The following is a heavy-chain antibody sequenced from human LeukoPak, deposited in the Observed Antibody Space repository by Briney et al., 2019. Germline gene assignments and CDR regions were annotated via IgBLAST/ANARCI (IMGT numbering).Heavy chain of an antibody. Sequence: GGTLTLPCTASSFTFSSYSMMWVRQSPGKGLEWFSSISNSSSYIDYADSVKGRFTISRDNSKNTLYIQMNSLRAEDTAVYYCARGSFPSADTVMGDAFDIWGQGTMVTVSS. V-gene: IGHV3-21*04. CDR2: ISNSSSYI. CDR3: ARGSFPSADTVMGDAFDI. J-gene: IGHJ3*02. D-gene: IGHD5-18*01. CDR1: SFTFSSYS.